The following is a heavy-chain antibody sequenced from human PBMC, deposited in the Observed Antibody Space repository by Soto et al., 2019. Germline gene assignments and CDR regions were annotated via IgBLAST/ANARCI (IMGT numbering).Heavy chain of an antibody. CDR3: ARDGNAEDPDYYYYGMDV. CDR1: GFTFSSYA. CDR2: ISYDGSNK. Sequence: LRLSCAASGFTFSSYAMHWVRQAPGKGLEWVAVISYDGSNKYYADSVKGRFTISRDNSKNTLYLQMNSLRAEDTAVYYCARDGNAEDPDYYYYGMDVWGQGTTVTVSS. D-gene: IGHD1-1*01. V-gene: IGHV3-30-3*01. J-gene: IGHJ6*02.